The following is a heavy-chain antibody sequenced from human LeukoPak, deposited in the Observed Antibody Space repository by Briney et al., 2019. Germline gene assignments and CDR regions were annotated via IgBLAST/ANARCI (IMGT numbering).Heavy chain of an antibody. CDR3: VRDQQWESPHYFDY. Sequence: GGSLRLSCVTSGFSFDNYGMSWVRQAPGKGLEWISYFSNRKNIVNYADSVKGRFTISRDKAKTSLYLQMNSLRAEDTAVYYCVRDQQWESPHYFDYWGQGTPVTVSS. CDR1: GFSFDNYG. CDR2: FSNRKNIV. V-gene: IGHV3-48*01. D-gene: IGHD1-26*01. J-gene: IGHJ4*02.